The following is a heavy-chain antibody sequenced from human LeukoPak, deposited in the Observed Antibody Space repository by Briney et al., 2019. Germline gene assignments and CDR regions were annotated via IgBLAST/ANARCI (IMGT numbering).Heavy chain of an antibody. CDR1: GGTFSSYA. CDR3: ASNPRDGYNYYYYGMDV. V-gene: IGHV1-69*04. CDR2: IIPILGIA. D-gene: IGHD5-24*01. J-gene: IGHJ6*02. Sequence: SVKVSCKASGGTFSSYAISWVRQAPGQGLEWMGRIIPILGIANYAQKFQGRVTITADKSTSTAYMELSSLRSEDTAVYYCASNPRDGYNYYYYGMDVWGQGTTVTVSS.